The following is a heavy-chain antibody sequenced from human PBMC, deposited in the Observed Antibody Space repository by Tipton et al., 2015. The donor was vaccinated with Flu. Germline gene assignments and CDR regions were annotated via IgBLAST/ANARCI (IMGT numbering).Heavy chain of an antibody. D-gene: IGHD3-9*01. CDR3: AKEGSYNILTNYYNKGVDP. CDR1: GGSFSGDY. V-gene: IGHV4-34*01. Sequence: TLSLTCVVYGGSFSGDYCSWIRQPPGKGLEWIGEVNHSGSSNYNPSLKSRVTISVDTSKNQFSLKVTSVTAADTAVYYCAKEGSYNILTNYYNKGVDPWGQGTLVIVSS. J-gene: IGHJ5*02. CDR2: VNHSGSS.